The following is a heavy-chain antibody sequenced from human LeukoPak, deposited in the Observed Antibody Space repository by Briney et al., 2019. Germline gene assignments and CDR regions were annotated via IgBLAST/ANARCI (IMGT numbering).Heavy chain of an antibody. Sequence: ASVKVSCKASGYTFTSYGISWVRQAPGQGLEWMGWISAYNVNINYAQKLQGRVTMTTDTSTSTAYMELRSLRSDDTAVYYCARSRSGSYLFALWGQGTLVTVSS. CDR3: ARSRSGSYLFAL. J-gene: IGHJ4*02. V-gene: IGHV1-18*01. CDR1: GYTFTSYG. D-gene: IGHD1-26*01. CDR2: ISAYNVNI.